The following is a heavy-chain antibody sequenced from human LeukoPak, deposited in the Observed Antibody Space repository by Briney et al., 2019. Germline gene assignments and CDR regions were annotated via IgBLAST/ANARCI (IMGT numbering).Heavy chain of an antibody. D-gene: IGHD6-13*01. J-gene: IGHJ4*02. CDR3: ARDVSYNSLDY. CDR2: IWYDGSKK. V-gene: IGHV3-33*01. CDR1: GFIFSTYG. Sequence: GRSLRLSCAASGFIFSTYGMHWVRQAPGKGLEWVAVIWYDGSKKYYADSVKGRSTISRDNSKNTLYLEMNSLRAEDTAVYYCARDVSYNSLDYWGQGTLVTVSS.